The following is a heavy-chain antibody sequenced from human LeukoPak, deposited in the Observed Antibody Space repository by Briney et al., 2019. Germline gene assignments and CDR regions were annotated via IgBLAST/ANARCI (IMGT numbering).Heavy chain of an antibody. D-gene: IGHD3-22*01. CDR1: GGSISSSSYY. V-gene: IGHV4-39*01. Sequence: SETLSLTCTVSGGSISSSSYYWGWIRQPPGKGLEWIGSIYYSGRTYYNPSLKSRVSIFVDTSKNQFSLKMSSVTAADTAVYFCARHPYWYDSSGYPLDYWGQGTLVTVSS. CDR3: ARHPYWYDSSGYPLDY. J-gene: IGHJ4*02. CDR2: IYYSGRT.